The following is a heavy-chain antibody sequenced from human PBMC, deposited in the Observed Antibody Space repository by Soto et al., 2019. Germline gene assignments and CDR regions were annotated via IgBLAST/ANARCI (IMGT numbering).Heavy chain of an antibody. CDR3: ARDSPWSGYDSPLAY. Sequence: SETLSLTCTVSVVSISSGDYYWSWIRQPPGKGLEWIGYIYYSGSTYYNPSLKSRVTISVDTSKNQFSLKLSSVTAADTAVYYCARDSPWSGYDSPLAYGAQGTRVPAPQ. V-gene: IGHV4-30-4*01. J-gene: IGHJ4*02. CDR2: IYYSGST. CDR1: VVSISSGDYY. D-gene: IGHD5-12*01.